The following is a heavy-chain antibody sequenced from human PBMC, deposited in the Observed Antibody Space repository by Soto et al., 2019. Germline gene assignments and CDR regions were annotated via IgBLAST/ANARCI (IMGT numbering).Heavy chain of an antibody. CDR3: ARRGSGSYYDY. D-gene: IGHD1-26*01. J-gene: IGHJ4*02. CDR2: ISGSGDST. CDR1: GFTFSSYA. V-gene: IGHV3-23*01. Sequence: EVQLLESVGGLVQPGGSLRLSCAASGFTFSSYAMRWVRQAPVKGLEWVSAISGSGDSTYYADSVKGRFTISRDNSKNTLYLQMNSLRAEDTAVYYCARRGSGSYYDYWGQGTLVTVSS.